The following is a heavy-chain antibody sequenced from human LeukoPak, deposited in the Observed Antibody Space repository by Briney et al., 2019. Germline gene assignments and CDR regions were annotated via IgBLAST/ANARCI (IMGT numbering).Heavy chain of an antibody. CDR1: GFPFSTYW. CDR2: IIQDVNEK. CDR3: AREGASKISHAFDI. J-gene: IGHJ3*02. D-gene: IGHD3-16*01. Sequence: GGSLRLSCAVSGFPFSTYWMTWVRQAPGKGLEWVANIIQDVNEKFYVGSEKVRFTISRDNAKNSLYLQMNSLRAEDTAVYYCAREGASKISHAFDIWGQGTMVTVSS. V-gene: IGHV3-7*01.